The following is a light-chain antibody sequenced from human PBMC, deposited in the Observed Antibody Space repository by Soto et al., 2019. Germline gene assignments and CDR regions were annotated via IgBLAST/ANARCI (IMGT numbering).Light chain of an antibody. Sequence: QSVLTQPPSAXXXPGQRVTISCSGSSSNIGSNTVNWYQQLPGTAPTLLIYYNNQRPSGVPDRFSGSKSGTSASLAISGLQSEDEAHYYCAAWDDSLYGWVFGGGTKLTVL. J-gene: IGLJ3*02. V-gene: IGLV1-44*01. CDR1: SSNIGSNT. CDR3: AAWDDSLYGWV. CDR2: YNN.